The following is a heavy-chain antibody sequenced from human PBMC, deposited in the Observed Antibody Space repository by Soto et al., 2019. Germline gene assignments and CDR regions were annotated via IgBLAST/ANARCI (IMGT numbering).Heavy chain of an antibody. D-gene: IGHD4-17*01. J-gene: IGHJ3*02. CDR1: GGSISSGGYS. Sequence: QLQLQESGSGLVKPSQTLSLTCAVSGGSISSGGYSWSWIRQPPGKGLEWIGYIYHSGSTYYNPSPKSRVTISVDRAKNQFSLKLSSVTAAAAAVDYCARAHGDYADAFDIWGQGTMVTVSS. CDR2: IYHSGST. V-gene: IGHV4-30-2*01. CDR3: ARAHGDYADAFDI.